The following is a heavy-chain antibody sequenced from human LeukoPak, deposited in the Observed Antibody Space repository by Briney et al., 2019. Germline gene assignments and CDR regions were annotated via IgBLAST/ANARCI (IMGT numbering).Heavy chain of an antibody. J-gene: IGHJ4*02. Sequence: GSLRLSCAASGFSVSTNCISCVRQAAGKGLEWIEEVNHSGDNNDNPSLKRRVTISVDTAKIQFSLRLRSVTAADTGVYFWARVTTGHDFWGQGTLVTVSS. D-gene: IGHD4-17*01. CDR2: VNHSGDN. CDR1: GFSVSTNC. CDR3: ARVTTGHDF. V-gene: IGHV4-34*01.